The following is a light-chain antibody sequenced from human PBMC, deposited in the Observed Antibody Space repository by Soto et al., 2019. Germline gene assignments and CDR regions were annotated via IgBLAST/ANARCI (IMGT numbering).Light chain of an antibody. CDR3: QQLNSYPLS. CDR1: QDISSY. V-gene: IGKV1-9*01. Sequence: DIQLTQSPSLLSASVGDRVTITCRASQDISSYLAWYQQKPGRAPELLIHGAHSLHSGVPSRFSGSGSGTEFRLTISSLQPEDFATYYCQQLNSYPLSFGGGTKVKI. CDR2: GAH. J-gene: IGKJ4*01.